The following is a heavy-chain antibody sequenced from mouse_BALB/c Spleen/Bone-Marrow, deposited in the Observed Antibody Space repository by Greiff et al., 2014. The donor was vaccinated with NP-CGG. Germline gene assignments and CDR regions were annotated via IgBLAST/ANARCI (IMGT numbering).Heavy chain of an antibody. D-gene: IGHD1-1*01. CDR1: GYTFTNYW. CDR2: INPSNGRA. Sequence: VQLQQSGAEVVKPGASVRLSCKTSGYTFTNYWMHWVKQRPGQGLEWIGDINPSNGRATYSEKFKSKATLIVDTSSSTAYMQLSSLTSEDSAVYYCARYYNYYFDVWGAGTTVTVSS. V-gene: IGHV1S81*02. CDR3: ARYYNYYFDV. J-gene: IGHJ1*01.